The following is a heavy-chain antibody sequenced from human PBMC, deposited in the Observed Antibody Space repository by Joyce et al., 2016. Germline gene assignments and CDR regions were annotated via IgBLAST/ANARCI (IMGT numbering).Heavy chain of an antibody. CDR3: ARIMTAVTTIGFDF. CDR2: ISNIGST. V-gene: IGHV4-59*08. J-gene: IGHJ3*01. Sequence: QVQLLESGPGLVKPSETLSLICTVSGDSISSSSWSWIRQPPGKGLEWIGYISNIGSTNYNPSLKSRDTISGDTSKNQFSLKLSSVTAADTAVYYCARIMTAVTTIGFDFWGQGTPVTVSS. CDR1: GDSISSSS. D-gene: IGHD4-17*01.